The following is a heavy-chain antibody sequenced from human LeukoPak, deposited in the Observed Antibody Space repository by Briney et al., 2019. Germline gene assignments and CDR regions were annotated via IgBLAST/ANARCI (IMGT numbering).Heavy chain of an antibody. CDR2: IYTSGST. J-gene: IGHJ4*02. CDR1: GGSISSYY. D-gene: IGHD5-12*01. V-gene: IGHV4-4*09. Sequence: SETLSLTCTVSGGSISSYYWSWIRQPPGKGLEWIGYIYTSGSTNYNPSLKSRVTISVDTSKNQFSLKLSSVTAADTAFYYCARQSGYDPAPPRETYYSFDDWGQGTLVTVSS. CDR3: ARQSGYDPAPPRETYYSFDD.